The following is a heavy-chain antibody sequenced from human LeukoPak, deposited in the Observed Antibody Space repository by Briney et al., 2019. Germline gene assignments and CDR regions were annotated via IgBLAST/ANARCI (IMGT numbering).Heavy chain of an antibody. V-gene: IGHV1-69*04. D-gene: IGHD2-2*01. Sequence: SVKVSCKASGGTFSSYAISWVRQAPGQGLEWMGRIIPIFGIANYAQKFQGRVTITADKSTSTAYVELSSLRSEDTAVYYCARGPRYCSSTSCSYYFDYWGQGTLVTVSS. CDR3: ARGPRYCSSTSCSYYFDY. J-gene: IGHJ4*02. CDR2: IIPIFGIA. CDR1: GGTFSSYA.